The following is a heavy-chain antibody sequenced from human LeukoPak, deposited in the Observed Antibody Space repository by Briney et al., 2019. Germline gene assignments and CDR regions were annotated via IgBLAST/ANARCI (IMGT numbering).Heavy chain of an antibody. CDR2: IYYSGST. CDR3: ARSRVYYYDSSGYPPLDAFDI. D-gene: IGHD3-22*01. V-gene: IGHV4-59*01. CDR1: GGSISSYY. Sequence: SETLSLTCTVSGGSISSYYWSWIRQPPGKGLEGIGYIYYSGSTNYNPSLKSRVTISVDTSKNQFSLKLSSVTAADTAVYYCARSRVYYYDSSGYPPLDAFDIWGQGTMVTVSS. J-gene: IGHJ3*02.